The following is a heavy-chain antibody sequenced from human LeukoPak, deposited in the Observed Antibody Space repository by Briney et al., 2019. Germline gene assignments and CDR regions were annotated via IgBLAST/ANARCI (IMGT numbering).Heavy chain of an antibody. J-gene: IGHJ4*02. CDR3: ARGLDFQGEANFDY. Sequence: ASVKVSCKASGYTFTSYDINWVRQATGQGLEWMGWMNPNSGNTGYAQKFQGRVTMTRNTSISTAYMELSSLRSEGTAVHYCARGLDFQGEANFDYWGQGTLVTVSS. D-gene: IGHD3-16*01. CDR1: GYTFTSYD. V-gene: IGHV1-8*01. CDR2: MNPNSGNT.